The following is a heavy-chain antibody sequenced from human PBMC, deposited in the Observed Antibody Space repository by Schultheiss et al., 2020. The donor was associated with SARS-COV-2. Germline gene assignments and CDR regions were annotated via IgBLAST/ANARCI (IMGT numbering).Heavy chain of an antibody. J-gene: IGHJ4*02. Sequence: ASVKVSCKASGYTFTGYYMHWVRQAPGQGLEWMGWISAYNGNTNYAQKLQGRVTMTTDTSTSTAYMELRSLRSDDTAVYYCARVSGSGTDDYWGQGTLVTVSS. CDR2: ISAYNGNT. V-gene: IGHV1-18*04. D-gene: IGHD3-10*01. CDR3: ARVSGSGTDDY. CDR1: GYTFTGYY.